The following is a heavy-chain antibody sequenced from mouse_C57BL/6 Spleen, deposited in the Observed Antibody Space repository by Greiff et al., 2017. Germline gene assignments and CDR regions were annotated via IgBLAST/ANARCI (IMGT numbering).Heavy chain of an antibody. CDR3: ARRYYGFYAMDY. CDR2: INPYNGGT. V-gene: IGHV1-19*01. D-gene: IGHD1-1*01. CDR1: GYTFTDYY. Sequence: EVKLMESGPVLVKPGASVKMSCKASGYTFTDYYMNWVKQSHGKSLEWIGVINPYNGGTSYNQKFKGKATLTVDKSSSTAYMELNSLTSEDSAVYYCARRYYGFYAMDYWGQGTSVTVSS. J-gene: IGHJ4*01.